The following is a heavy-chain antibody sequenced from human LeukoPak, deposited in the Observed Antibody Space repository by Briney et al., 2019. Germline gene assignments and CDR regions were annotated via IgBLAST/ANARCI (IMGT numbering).Heavy chain of an antibody. Sequence: GGSLRLSCAASGFPFSSYFMNWVRQAPGKGPEWVSSISGSSSYIYDADSVKGRFTISRDNAKNSLYLQMNSLRAEDTAVYYCARGATTERGHSYGLDYWGQGTLVTVSS. J-gene: IGHJ4*02. CDR1: GFPFSSYF. CDR2: ISGSSSYI. V-gene: IGHV3-21*01. D-gene: IGHD5-18*01. CDR3: ARGATTERGHSYGLDY.